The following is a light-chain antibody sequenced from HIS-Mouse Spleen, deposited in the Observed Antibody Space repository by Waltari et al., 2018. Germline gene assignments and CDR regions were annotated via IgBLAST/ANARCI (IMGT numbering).Light chain of an antibody. J-gene: IGLJ2*01. Sequence: SYELTQPPSVSVSPGQTARITCSGDALPKKYAYWYQQKSGQAPVLVIYGDSKRPSGSPERFSSSSSGTLGTLTISGAQVEDEADYYCYSTDSSGNHRVFGGGTKLTVL. CDR2: GDS. CDR1: ALPKKY. CDR3: YSTDSSGNHRV. V-gene: IGLV3-10*01.